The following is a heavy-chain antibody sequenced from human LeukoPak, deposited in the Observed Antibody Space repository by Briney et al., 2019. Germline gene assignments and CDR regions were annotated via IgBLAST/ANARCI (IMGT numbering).Heavy chain of an antibody. V-gene: IGHV3-11*01. CDR1: GFTFNDYF. Sequence: GGSLRLSCAASGFTFNDYFMSWIRQAPGKGLEWVSYISSSGTTIYYADSVKGRFTISRDNAKNSLYLQMNSLRAEDTAVYYCARDSSSSWSDYWGQGTLVTVSS. CDR3: ARDSSSSWSDY. CDR2: ISSSGTTI. D-gene: IGHD6-13*01. J-gene: IGHJ4*02.